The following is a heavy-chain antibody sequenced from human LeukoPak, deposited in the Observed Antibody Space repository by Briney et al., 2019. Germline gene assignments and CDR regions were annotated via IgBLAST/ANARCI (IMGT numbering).Heavy chain of an antibody. CDR1: GGSISNSNW. CDR2: IYHSGST. J-gene: IGHJ3*01. Sequence: SETLSLTCAVSGGSISNSNWWSWVRQPPGKGLEWIGEIYHSGSTNYNPSLKSRVTISVDKSKNQFSLKLSSVTAADTAIYYGAREYYSSGSYRDAFDLWGQGTMVTVSS. V-gene: IGHV4-4*02. D-gene: IGHD3-10*01. CDR3: AREYYSSGSYRDAFDL.